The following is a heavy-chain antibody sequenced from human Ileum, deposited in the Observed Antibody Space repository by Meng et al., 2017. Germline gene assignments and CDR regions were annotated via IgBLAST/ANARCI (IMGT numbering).Heavy chain of an antibody. CDR3: ARERGGYSGYDYYFDY. J-gene: IGHJ4*02. CDR2: IIPIFGTA. Sequence: SVKVSCKASGGTFSNYAISWVRQAPGQGLEWMGGIIPIFGTANYAQKFQGRVTITADESTSTAYMELSSLRSEDTAVYYCARERGGYSGYDYYFDYWGQGTLVTVSS. CDR1: GGTFSNYA. V-gene: IGHV1-69*13. D-gene: IGHD5-12*01.